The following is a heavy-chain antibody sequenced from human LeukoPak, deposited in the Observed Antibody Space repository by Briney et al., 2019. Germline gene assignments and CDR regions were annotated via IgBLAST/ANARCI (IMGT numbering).Heavy chain of an antibody. CDR3: ARRIAAAGTRWFDP. CDR1: GFTFSSYA. D-gene: IGHD6-13*01. J-gene: IGHJ5*02. CDR2: IISNGGST. V-gene: IGHV3-64*01. Sequence: GGSLRLSCAASGFTFSSYALHWVRQAPGRGLEYVSAIISNGGSTYYANSVKGRFTISRDNSKNTLYLQMGSLRAEDMAVYYCARRIAAAGTRWFDPWGQGTLVTVSS.